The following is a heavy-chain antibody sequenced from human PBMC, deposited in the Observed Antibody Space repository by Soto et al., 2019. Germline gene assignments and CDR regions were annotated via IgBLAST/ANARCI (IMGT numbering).Heavy chain of an antibody. CDR3: ARTSRLRAPFDP. CDR1: GGSFSGYY. Sequence: SETLSLTCAVYGGSFSGYYWSWIRQPPGKGLGWIGEINHSGSTNYNPSLKSRVTISVDTSKNQFSLKLSSVTAADTAVYYCARTSRLRAPFDPWGQGTLVTVSS. J-gene: IGHJ5*02. D-gene: IGHD4-17*01. CDR2: INHSGST. V-gene: IGHV4-34*01.